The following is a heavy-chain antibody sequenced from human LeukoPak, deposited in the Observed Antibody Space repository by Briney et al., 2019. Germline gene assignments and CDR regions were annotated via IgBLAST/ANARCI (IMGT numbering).Heavy chain of an antibody. Sequence: GASVKVSCKASGYTFTSYDINWVRQATGQGLEWMGWMSPNSDNRGYEQKFQGRVTMTIDTSISTAYMEQSSLRSEDRAVYYCAAIMVVTAGVAFNIWGQGTMVTVSS. CDR1: GYTFTSYD. CDR2: MSPNSDNR. V-gene: IGHV1-8*01. CDR3: AAIMVVTAGVAFNI. D-gene: IGHD2-21*02. J-gene: IGHJ3*02.